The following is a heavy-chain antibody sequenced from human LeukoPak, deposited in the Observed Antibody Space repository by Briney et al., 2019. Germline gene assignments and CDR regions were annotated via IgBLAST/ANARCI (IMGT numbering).Heavy chain of an antibody. D-gene: IGHD2-21*02. J-gene: IGHJ6*02. CDR3: ASEPAYCGGDCPYGMDV. Sequence: PSQTLSLTCTVSGGSISSGGYYWSWIRQHPGKGLGWIGYIYYSGSTYYNPSLKSRVTISVDTSKNQFSLKLSSVTAADTAVYYCASEPAYCGGDCPYGMDVWGQGTTVTVSS. V-gene: IGHV4-31*03. CDR2: IYYSGST. CDR1: GGSISSGGYY.